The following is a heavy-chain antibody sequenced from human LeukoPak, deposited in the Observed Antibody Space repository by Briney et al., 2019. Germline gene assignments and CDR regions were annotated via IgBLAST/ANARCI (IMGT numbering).Heavy chain of an antibody. J-gene: IGHJ4*02. Sequence: GSLRLSCAASGFTFSSYAMHWVRQAPGKGLEWVAVISYDGSNKYYADSVKGRFTISRDNSKNTLYLQMNSLRAEDTAVYYCARDKDQSGFDYWGQGTLVTVSS. CDR2: ISYDGSNK. V-gene: IGHV3-30*04. D-gene: IGHD1-26*01. CDR3: ARDKDQSGFDY. CDR1: GFTFSSYA.